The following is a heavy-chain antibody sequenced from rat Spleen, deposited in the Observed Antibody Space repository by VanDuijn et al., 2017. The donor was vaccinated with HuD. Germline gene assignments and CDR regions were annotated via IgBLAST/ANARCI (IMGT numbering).Heavy chain of an antibody. CDR1: GYSITSNY. Sequence: QLQESGPGLVKPSQSLSLTCSVTGYSITSNYWGWIRKFPGNKMEWMGYITYSGNTSHNPSLKSRISITRDTSKNQFFLQLNSVTTEDAATYYCARWTYYGYNVLFDYWGQGVMVTVSS. D-gene: IGHD1-9*01. V-gene: IGHV3-1*01. CDR3: ARWTYYGYNVLFDY. J-gene: IGHJ2*01. CDR2: ITYSGNT.